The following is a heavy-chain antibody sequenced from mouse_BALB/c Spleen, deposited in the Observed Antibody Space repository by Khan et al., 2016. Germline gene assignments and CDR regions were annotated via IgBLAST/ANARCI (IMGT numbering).Heavy chain of an antibody. J-gene: IGHJ4*01. CDR2: INTYTGEP. V-gene: IGHV9-1*02. Sequence: QIQLVQSGTKRKKTGETVKSEGKAEGYTLKNYGMNWVKQAPGKGLKWMGWINTYTGEPTYADDFKGRFAFSLETSASTAYLQLNKLKNEDMATYFCAGRHDYVQVYAMDYWGQGTSVTVSS. D-gene: IGHD2-4*01. CDR1: GYTLKNYG. CDR3: AGRHDYVQVYAMDY.